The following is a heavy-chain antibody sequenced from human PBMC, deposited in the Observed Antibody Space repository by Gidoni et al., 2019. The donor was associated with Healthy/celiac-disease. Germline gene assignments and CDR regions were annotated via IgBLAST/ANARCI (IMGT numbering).Heavy chain of an antibody. CDR1: GFTFSSYA. D-gene: IGHD6-19*01. Sequence: EVQLLESGGGLVQPGGSLRHSCAASGFTFSSYAMSWVRQAPGKGLEWVSAISGSGGSTYYAASVKGRFTISRDNSKNTLYLHMNSLRAEATAVYYCARSVGIAVAGNWFDPWGQGTLVTVSS. J-gene: IGHJ5*02. V-gene: IGHV3-23*01. CDR3: ARSVGIAVAGNWFDP. CDR2: ISGSGGST.